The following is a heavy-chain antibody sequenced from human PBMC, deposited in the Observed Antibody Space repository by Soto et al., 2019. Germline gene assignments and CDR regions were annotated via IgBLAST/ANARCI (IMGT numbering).Heavy chain of an antibody. J-gene: IGHJ4*02. D-gene: IGHD3-3*01. V-gene: IGHV4-34*01. CDR3: ARDRLGDYDFWSGYFIYYFDY. Sequence: PSGTPSPTRAVFWGSLRGFYSGRVRPPPGEGGGGIGEINHSGSTNYNPSLKSRVTISVDTSKNQFSLKLSSVTAADTAVYYCARDRLGDYDFWSGYFIYYFDYWGQGTLVTVSS. CDR1: WGSLRGFY. CDR2: INHSGST.